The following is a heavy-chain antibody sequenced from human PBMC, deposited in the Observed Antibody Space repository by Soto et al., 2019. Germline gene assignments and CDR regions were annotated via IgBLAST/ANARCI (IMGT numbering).Heavy chain of an antibody. CDR1: GGTFSSYA. D-gene: IGHD5-18*01. CDR3: ARDCGVDTAMVLAFGWFDP. J-gene: IGHJ5*02. CDR2: INPSGGST. V-gene: IGHV1-46*01. Sequence: ASVKVSCKASGGTFSSYASRWVRQAPGQGLEWMGIINPSGGSTSYAQKFQGRVTMTRDTSTSTVYMELSSLRSEDTAVYYCARDCGVDTAMVLAFGWFDPWSQGTLVTVSS.